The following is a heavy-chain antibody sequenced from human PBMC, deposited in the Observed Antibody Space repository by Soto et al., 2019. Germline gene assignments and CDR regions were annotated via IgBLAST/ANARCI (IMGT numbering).Heavy chain of an antibody. CDR3: ARATGGKLRYFVWLYWFDP. Sequence: SETLSLSCTVSGGSISSGGYYWSWLRQHPGKGLEWIGYIYYGGSAYYNPSLKSRVTISVDTSKNQFSLKLSSVTAADTAVYYCARATGGKLRYFVWLYWFDPWGQGTLVTVSS. CDR2: IYYGGSA. V-gene: IGHV4-31*03. J-gene: IGHJ5*02. CDR1: GGSISSGGYY. D-gene: IGHD3-9*01.